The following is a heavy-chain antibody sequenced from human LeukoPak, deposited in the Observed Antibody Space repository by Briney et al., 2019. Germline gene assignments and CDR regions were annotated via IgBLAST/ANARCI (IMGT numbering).Heavy chain of an antibody. Sequence: SETLSLTCTVSGGSISSYYWSWIRQPPGKGLEWIGYIYYSGSTNYNPSLKSRVTISVDTSKDQFSLKLSSVTAADTAVYYCARHEAQWNAFDIWGQGTMVTVSS. V-gene: IGHV4-59*08. CDR1: GGSISSYY. CDR3: ARHEAQWNAFDI. J-gene: IGHJ3*02. CDR2: IYYSGST. D-gene: IGHD6-19*01.